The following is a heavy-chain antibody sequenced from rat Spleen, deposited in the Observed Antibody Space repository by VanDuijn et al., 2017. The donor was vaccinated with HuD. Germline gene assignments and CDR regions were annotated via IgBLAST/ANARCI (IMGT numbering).Heavy chain of an antibody. V-gene: IGHV3-3*01. CDR1: GYSITSSYR. CDR2: INSAGTT. D-gene: IGHD1-11*01. Sequence: EVQLQESGPGLVKPSQSLSLTCSVTGYSITSSYRWNWIRKFPGNKLEWMGYINSAGTTNYNPSLKSRISITRDTSKNQFFLQVNSVTTEDTATYYCARYTTTAPSVCPTPYSESYY. CDR3: ARYTTTAPSVCPTPYSESYY. J-gene: IGHJ2*01.